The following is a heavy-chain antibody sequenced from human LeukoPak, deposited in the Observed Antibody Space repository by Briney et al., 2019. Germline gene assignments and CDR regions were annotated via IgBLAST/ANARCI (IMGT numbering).Heavy chain of an antibody. D-gene: IGHD3-22*01. Sequence: PGGSLRLSCAASGFTFSSYWMSWVRQAPGKGLEWVANIKQDGSEKYYVDSVKGRFTISRDNAKNSLYLQMNSLRAEDTAVYYCARDLGQYYYDSSGLGFDYWGQGTLVTVSS. CDR1: GFTFSSYW. V-gene: IGHV3-7*01. CDR2: IKQDGSEK. J-gene: IGHJ4*02. CDR3: ARDLGQYYYDSSGLGFDY.